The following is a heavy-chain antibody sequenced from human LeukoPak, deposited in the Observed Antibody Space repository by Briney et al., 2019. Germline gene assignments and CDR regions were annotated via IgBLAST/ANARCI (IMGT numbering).Heavy chain of an antibody. D-gene: IGHD4-17*01. CDR3: TRRNTADASIDL. CDR2: ILYSGST. J-gene: IGHJ5*02. CDR1: GGSISGHW. V-gene: IGHV4-59*11. Sequence: SETLSLTCSVSGGSISGHWWTWVRQPPGEGLEWIGDILYSGSTNYNPSLKSRLSILVDTSTNQFSLKLNSVTAADTAMYYCTRRNTADASIDLRGQGILVIASS.